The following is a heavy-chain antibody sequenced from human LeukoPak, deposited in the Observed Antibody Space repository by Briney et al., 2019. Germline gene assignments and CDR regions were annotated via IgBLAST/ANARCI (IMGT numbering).Heavy chain of an antibody. Sequence: PSQTLSLTCTVSGGSISSGGYYWSWIRQHPGKGLEWIGYIYYRGSTYYNPSLKSRVTISVDTSKNQFSLKLSSVTAADTAVYYCARADYDSSGYYSPWFDPWGQGTLVTVSS. CDR1: GGSISSGGYY. V-gene: IGHV4-31*03. CDR3: ARADYDSSGYYSPWFDP. J-gene: IGHJ5*02. D-gene: IGHD3-22*01. CDR2: IYYRGST.